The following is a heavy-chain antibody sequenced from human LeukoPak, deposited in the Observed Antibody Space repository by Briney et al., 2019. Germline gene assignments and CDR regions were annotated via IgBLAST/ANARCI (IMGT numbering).Heavy chain of an antibody. V-gene: IGHV4-59*08. J-gene: IGHJ4*02. CDR1: GGSISSYY. D-gene: IGHD6-13*01. CDR3: ARGGIADLYYFDY. Sequence: SETLSLTCTVSGGSISSYYWSWIRQPPGKGLEWIGYIYYSGSTNYNPSLKSRVTISVDTSKNQFSLKLGSVTAADTAVYYCARGGIADLYYFDYWGQGTLVTVSS. CDR2: IYYSGST.